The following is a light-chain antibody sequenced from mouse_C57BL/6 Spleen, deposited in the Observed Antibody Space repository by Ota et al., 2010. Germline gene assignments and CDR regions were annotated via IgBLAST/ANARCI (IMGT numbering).Light chain of an antibody. CDR1: DNVGTY. J-gene: IGKJ1*01. Sequence: NIVMTQSPKSMSMSVGERVTLSCKASDNVGTYVSWYQQKPEQSPKLLIYGASNRYTGVPDRFIGSGSVTGFTLTISSVQAEDLADXHCGQSFSYPWTFG. CDR3: GQSFSYPWT. CDR2: GAS. V-gene: IGKV6-20*01.